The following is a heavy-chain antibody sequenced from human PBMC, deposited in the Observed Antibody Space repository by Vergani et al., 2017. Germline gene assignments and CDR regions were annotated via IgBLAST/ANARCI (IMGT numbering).Heavy chain of an antibody. Sequence: QVQLVQSGAEVKKPGASVKVSCKASGYTFTSYDINWVRQATGQGLEWMGWMNPNSGNTGDAQKFQGRVTMTRNTAIMTAYMGRSSLTAEDTAVYYCAGPSAYSYGYYYYYMDVWGKGTTVTVSS. J-gene: IGHJ6*03. V-gene: IGHV1-8*01. CDR2: MNPNSGNT. D-gene: IGHD5-18*01. CDR1: GYTFTSYD. CDR3: AGPSAYSYGYYYYYMDV.